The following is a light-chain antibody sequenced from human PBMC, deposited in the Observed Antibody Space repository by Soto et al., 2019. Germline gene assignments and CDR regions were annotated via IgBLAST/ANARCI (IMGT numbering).Light chain of an antibody. CDR1: QGISTY. J-gene: IGKJ2*01. CDR3: LQLSSDRYA. V-gene: IGKV1-9*01. Sequence: DIQLTQSPSFLSASVGDRVTITCRASQGISTYLAWYLQRPGKAPKLLIYGASTLQSGVPSRFSGSGSGTEFTPTIRSLQPEDFGTYCSLQLSSDRYASGKGTKLKI. CDR2: GAS.